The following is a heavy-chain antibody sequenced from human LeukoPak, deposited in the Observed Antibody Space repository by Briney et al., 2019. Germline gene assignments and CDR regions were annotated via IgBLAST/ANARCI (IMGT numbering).Heavy chain of an antibody. CDR1: GYTFTNYG. J-gene: IGHJ3*02. CDR2: INPTSGDT. Sequence: ASVKVSCKASGYTFTNYGISWVRQAPGQGLEWMGWINPTSGDTNYVQKFQGRVIMTRDTSISTAYMELSRVRSDDTAVYYCARGDGDGPARRAFDIWGQGTMVTVAS. CDR3: ARGDGDGPARRAFDI. D-gene: IGHD7-27*01. V-gene: IGHV1-2*02.